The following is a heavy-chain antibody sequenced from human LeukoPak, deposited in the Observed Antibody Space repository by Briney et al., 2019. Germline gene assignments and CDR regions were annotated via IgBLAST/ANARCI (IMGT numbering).Heavy chain of an antibody. J-gene: IGHJ4*02. Sequence: GGSWRLSCAASGFTFSNYWMSWVRQAPGKGLEWVANIKQDGSEKYYVDSVEGRFTISRDNAKNSLYLQMNSLRAEDTAVYYCARDLYRIVVVPHYFDFWGQGTLVTVSS. V-gene: IGHV3-7*01. CDR2: IKQDGSEK. CDR1: GFTFSNYW. D-gene: IGHD3-22*01. CDR3: ARDLYRIVVVPHYFDF.